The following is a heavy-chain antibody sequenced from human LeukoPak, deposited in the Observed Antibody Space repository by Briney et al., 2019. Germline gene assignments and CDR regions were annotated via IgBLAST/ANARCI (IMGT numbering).Heavy chain of an antibody. D-gene: IGHD3-22*01. CDR3: ARDVASYYDSSGFV. CDR2: INHSGST. J-gene: IGHJ4*02. V-gene: IGHV4-34*01. Sequence: SETLSLTCAVYGGSFSGYYWSWIRQPPGKGLEWIGEINHSGSTNYNPSLKSRVTISVDTSKNQFSLKLSSVTAADTAVYYCARDVASYYDSSGFVWGQGTLVTVSS. CDR1: GGSFSGYY.